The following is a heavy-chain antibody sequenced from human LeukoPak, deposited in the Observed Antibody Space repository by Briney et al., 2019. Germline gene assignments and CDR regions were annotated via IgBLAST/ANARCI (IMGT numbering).Heavy chain of an antibody. Sequence: PGGSLRLSCAVSGFTFSSYTMNWVRQAPGKGLEWVSSVSSSSSYIYYADSVKGRFTISRDNAKNSLYLQMSSLRAEDTAVYYCARSPIAARPVDYWGQGTLVTVSS. J-gene: IGHJ4*02. V-gene: IGHV3-21*01. D-gene: IGHD6-6*01. CDR3: ARSPIAARPVDY. CDR1: GFTFSSYT. CDR2: VSSSSSYI.